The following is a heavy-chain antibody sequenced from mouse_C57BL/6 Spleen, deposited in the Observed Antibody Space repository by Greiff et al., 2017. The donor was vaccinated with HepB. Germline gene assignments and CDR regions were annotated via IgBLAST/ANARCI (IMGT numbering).Heavy chain of an antibody. CDR1: GYTFTSYW. CDR2: IHPNSGST. CDR3: ASNDYDYYAMDY. J-gene: IGHJ4*01. D-gene: IGHD2-4*01. Sequence: QVQLQQPGAELVKPGASVKLSCKASGYTFTSYWMHWVKQRPGQGLEWIGMIHPNSGSTNYNEKFKSKATLTVDNSSSTAYMQLSSLTSEDSAVYYCASNDYDYYAMDYWGQGTSVTVSS. V-gene: IGHV1-64*01.